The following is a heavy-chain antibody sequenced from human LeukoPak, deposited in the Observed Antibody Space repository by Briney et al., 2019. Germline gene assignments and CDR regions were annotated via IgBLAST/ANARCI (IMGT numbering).Heavy chain of an antibody. CDR3: AKDRVYYYGSGSYNNPNPDAFDI. CDR2: IWYDGSNK. D-gene: IGHD3-10*01. J-gene: IGHJ3*02. CDR1: GFTFSSYG. Sequence: GGSLRLSCAASGFTFSSYGMHWVRQAPGKGLEWVAVIWYDGSNKYYADSVKGRFTISRDNSKNTLYLQMNSLRAEDTAVYYCAKDRVYYYGSGSYNNPNPDAFDIWGQGTMVTVSS. V-gene: IGHV3-33*06.